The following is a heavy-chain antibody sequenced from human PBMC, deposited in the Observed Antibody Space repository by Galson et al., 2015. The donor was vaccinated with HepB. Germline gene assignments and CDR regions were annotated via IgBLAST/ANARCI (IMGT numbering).Heavy chain of an antibody. CDR3: ARAGGNFPLDAFDI. Sequence: SLRLSCAASGFTFSSYWKHWVRQAPGKGLVWVSRINSDGSSTSYADSVKGRFTISRDNAKNTLYLQMNSLRAEDTAVYYCARAGGNFPLDAFDIWGQGTVVTVSS. V-gene: IGHV3-74*01. D-gene: IGHD4-23*01. J-gene: IGHJ3*02. CDR2: INSDGSST. CDR1: GFTFSSYW.